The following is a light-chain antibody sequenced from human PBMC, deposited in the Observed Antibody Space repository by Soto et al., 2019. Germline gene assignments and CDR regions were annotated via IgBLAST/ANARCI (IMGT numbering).Light chain of an antibody. CDR1: QSGSSTY. CDR2: DTS. V-gene: IGKV3-20*01. Sequence: EIVLTQSPGTLSLSPGERATLSCRASQSGSSTYFAWYQQKPGQAPRLLIYDTSKRATGIPDRFSGSGSATDLTLTISRLEPEDFSVYYWQQYTESLPRSCTFGRGTKVEV. CDR3: QQYTESLPRSCT. J-gene: IGKJ2*02.